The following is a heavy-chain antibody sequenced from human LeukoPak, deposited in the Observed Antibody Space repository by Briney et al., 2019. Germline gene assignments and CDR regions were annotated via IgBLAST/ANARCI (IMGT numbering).Heavy chain of an antibody. J-gene: IGHJ4*02. D-gene: IGHD1-26*01. V-gene: IGHV3-23*01. CDR2: ISGSGGST. CDR1: GFTFSSYA. Sequence: GGSLRLSCAASGFTFSSYAMSWVRQAPGKGLEWVSAISGSGGSTYYADSVKGRFTISRDNSKNTLYLQMNSLRAEDTAVYYCAKDRGSPRSRGSYDYWGQGTLVTVSS. CDR3: AKDRGSPRSRGSYDY.